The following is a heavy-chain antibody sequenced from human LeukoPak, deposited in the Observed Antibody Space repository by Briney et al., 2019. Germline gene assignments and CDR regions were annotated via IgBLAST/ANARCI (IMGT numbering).Heavy chain of an antibody. V-gene: IGHV4-34*01. CDR2: INHSGST. CDR3: AGYCSSTSCYADWFDP. CDR1: GGSFSGYY. J-gene: IGHJ5*02. Sequence: SETLFLTCAVYGGSFSGYYWSWIRQPPGKGLEWIGEINHSGSTNYNPSLKSRVTISVDTSKNQFSLKLSSVTAADTAVYYCAGYCSSTSCYADWFDPWGQGTLVTVSS. D-gene: IGHD2-2*01.